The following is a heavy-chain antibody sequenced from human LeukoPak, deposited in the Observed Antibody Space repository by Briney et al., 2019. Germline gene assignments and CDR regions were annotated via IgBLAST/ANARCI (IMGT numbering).Heavy chain of an antibody. Sequence: GGSLRLSCAASGFTFSTYGMHWVRQAPGKGLEWVSSISNNFYIYYADSLKGRFTISRDNAKKSLYLQMNSLRADDTAVYYCARDSLYCSRTNCYTDFDYWGQGTLVTVSS. CDR2: ISNNFYI. V-gene: IGHV3-21*01. CDR3: ARDSLYCSRTNCYTDFDY. D-gene: IGHD2-2*02. J-gene: IGHJ4*02. CDR1: GFTFSTYG.